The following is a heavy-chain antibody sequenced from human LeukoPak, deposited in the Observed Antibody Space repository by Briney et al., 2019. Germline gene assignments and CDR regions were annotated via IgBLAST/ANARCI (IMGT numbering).Heavy chain of an antibody. CDR2: INHSGST. CDR1: GFTVSSNY. J-gene: IGHJ6*03. D-gene: IGHD1-1*01. Sequence: GSLRLSCAASGFTVSSNYMSWVRQPPGKGLEWIGEINHSGSTNYNPSLKSRVTISVDTSKNQFSLKLSSVTAADTAVYYCARVLEAYYYYYMDVWGKGTTVTVSS. CDR3: ARVLEAYYYYYMDV. V-gene: IGHV4-34*01.